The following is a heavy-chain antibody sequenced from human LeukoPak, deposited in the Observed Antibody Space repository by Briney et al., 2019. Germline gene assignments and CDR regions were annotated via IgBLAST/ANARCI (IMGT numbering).Heavy chain of an antibody. V-gene: IGHV4-4*07. Sequence: SETLSLTCSVSGGSISRYYWSWIRQPAGKGLEWIGRIYTSGSTNYNPSLKSRVTMSVDTSKNQFSLKLSSVTAADTAVYYCARRYQLLDAFDIWGQGTMVTVSS. CDR3: ARRYQLLDAFDI. D-gene: IGHD2-2*01. CDR2: IYTSGST. CDR1: GGSISRYY. J-gene: IGHJ3*02.